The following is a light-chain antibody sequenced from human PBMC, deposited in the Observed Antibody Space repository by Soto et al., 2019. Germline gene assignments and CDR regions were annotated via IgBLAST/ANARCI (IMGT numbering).Light chain of an antibody. CDR2: AAS. CDR1: QVITNY. V-gene: IGKV1-17*01. J-gene: IGKJ1*01. Sequence: IQMTQSPSSLSASVGDRLSITCRASQVITNYLGWYQQKPGKAPKRLIYAASTLQSGVPSRFSGSGSGTEFTLTISSLQPEDVATYYCLQLNTYPWTFGQGTKVEIK. CDR3: LQLNTYPWT.